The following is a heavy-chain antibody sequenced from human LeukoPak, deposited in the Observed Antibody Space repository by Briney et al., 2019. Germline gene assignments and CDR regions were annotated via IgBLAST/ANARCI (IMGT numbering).Heavy chain of an antibody. CDR3: ARGVRVGATRPFGY. D-gene: IGHD1-26*01. Sequence: ASVKVSCKASGYTFTSYDINWVRQATGQGLEWMGWMNPNSGNTGYAQKFQGRVTMTRNTSISTAYMELSSLRSEDTAVYYCARGVRVGATRPFGYWGQGTLVTVSS. CDR1: GYTFTSYD. V-gene: IGHV1-8*01. CDR2: MNPNSGNT. J-gene: IGHJ4*02.